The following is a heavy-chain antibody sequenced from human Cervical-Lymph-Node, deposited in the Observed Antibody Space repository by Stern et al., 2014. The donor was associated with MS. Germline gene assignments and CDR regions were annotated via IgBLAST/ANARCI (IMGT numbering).Heavy chain of an antibody. J-gene: IGHJ4*02. V-gene: IGHV1-69*01. CDR3: Y. CDR2: VVPALGAP. D-gene: IGHD2/OR15-2a*01. CDR1: GSPFSNYA. Sequence: VQLVQSGAEVKKPGSSVKVSCKASGSPFSNYAFSWVRQAPGHGPEWMGGVVPALGAPKIAQKFQGRISITADEATSTAYFCARSEVIGLTGAKFDYWGQGTLVTVSS.